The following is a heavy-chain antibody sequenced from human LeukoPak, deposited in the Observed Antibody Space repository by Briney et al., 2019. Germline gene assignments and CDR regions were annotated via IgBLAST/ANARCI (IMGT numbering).Heavy chain of an antibody. Sequence: SETLSLTCTVSGGSIRSSYYYWSWIRQPPGKGLEWIGYIYYSGSTNYNPSLKSRVTISVDTSKNQFSLKLSSVTAADTAVYYCASGEGDYWGQGTLVTVSS. V-gene: IGHV4-61*01. CDR2: IYYSGST. CDR3: ASGEGDY. J-gene: IGHJ4*02. CDR1: GGSIRSSYYY.